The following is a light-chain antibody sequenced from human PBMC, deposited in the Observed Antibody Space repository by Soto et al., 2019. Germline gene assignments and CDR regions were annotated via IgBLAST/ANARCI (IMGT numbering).Light chain of an antibody. CDR1: NSDVGGYNY. CDR3: SSYTSISTLYV. J-gene: IGLJ1*01. CDR2: EVS. Sequence: QSALTQPASVSGSPGQSITISCTGTNSDVGGYNYVSWYQQHPGKAPELMIYEVSHRPSGVSNRFSGSKSDNTASLTTSGLRAEDEADYYCSSYTSISTLYVFGTGTKVTVL. V-gene: IGLV2-14*01.